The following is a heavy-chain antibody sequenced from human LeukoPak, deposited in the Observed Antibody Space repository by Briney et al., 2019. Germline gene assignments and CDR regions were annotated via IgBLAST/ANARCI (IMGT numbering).Heavy chain of an antibody. CDR2: IYSGGNT. D-gene: IGHD3-22*01. CDR3: AKDNRADYYDSPQAIDY. CDR1: GFTVSSNY. V-gene: IGHV3-53*01. J-gene: IGHJ4*02. Sequence: GGSLRLSCAASGFTVSSNYMSWVRQAPGKGLDWVSVIYSGGNTYYADSVKGRFTISRDNSKNTLYLQMNSLRAEDTAVYYCAKDNRADYYDSPQAIDYWGQGTLVTVSS.